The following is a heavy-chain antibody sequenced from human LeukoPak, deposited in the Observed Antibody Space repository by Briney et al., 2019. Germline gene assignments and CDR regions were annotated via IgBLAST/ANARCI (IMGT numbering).Heavy chain of an antibody. CDR2: IKQDGSEK. CDR1: GFTFSSFW. Sequence: PGGSLRLSCAASGFTFSSFWMSWVRQAPGKGLEWVANIKQDGSEKYYVDSVKGRFTISRDNAKNSLYLQMNNLRAEDTAVYYCARDDYGDYTDYWGQGTLVTVSS. CDR3: ARDDYGDYTDY. J-gene: IGHJ4*02. D-gene: IGHD4-17*01. V-gene: IGHV3-7*01.